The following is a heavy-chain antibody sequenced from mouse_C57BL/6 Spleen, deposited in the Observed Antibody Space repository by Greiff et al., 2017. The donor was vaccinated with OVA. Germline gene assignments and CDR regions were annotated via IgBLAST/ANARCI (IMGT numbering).Heavy chain of an antibody. V-gene: IGHV5-16*01. J-gene: IGHJ2*01. CDR2: INYDGSST. CDR1: GFTFSDYY. CDR3: ARDGDYYGSSYDY. Sequence: EVQVVESEGGLVQPGSSMKLSCTASGFTFSDYYMAWVRQVPEKGLEWVANINYDGSSTYYLDSLKSRFIISRDNAKNILYLQMSSLKSEDTATYYCARDGDYYGSSYDYWGQGTTLTVSS. D-gene: IGHD1-1*01.